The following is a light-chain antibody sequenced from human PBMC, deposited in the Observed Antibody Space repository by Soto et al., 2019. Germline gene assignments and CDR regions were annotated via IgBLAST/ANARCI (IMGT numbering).Light chain of an antibody. J-gene: IGKJ1*01. CDR1: QSVASSY. CDR2: SAS. V-gene: IGKV3-20*01. Sequence: EVVLTQSPGTLSLSPGERVTLSCRASQSVASSYLAWYQQKPGRAPRLLFYSASSRATGIPDRFSGSGSGTDFTITISRLEPEDCAVYYCHHFGSLPETFGQGTNVE. CDR3: HHFGSLPET.